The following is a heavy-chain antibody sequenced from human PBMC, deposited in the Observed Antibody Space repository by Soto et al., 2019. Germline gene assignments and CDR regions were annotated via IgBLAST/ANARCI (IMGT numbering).Heavy chain of an antibody. Sequence: SETLSLICAVSGGSISSGGYAWAWIRQPPGKGLEWVGYIYQSGSTYYNPSLKSRVTIAADRPKNQFSLNLASVTAADTAVYYCARSYSGGDAYFDYWGQGTVVTVSS. CDR2: IYQSGST. CDR1: GGSISSGGYA. V-gene: IGHV4-30-2*01. D-gene: IGHD2-21*02. CDR3: ARSYSGGDAYFDY. J-gene: IGHJ4*02.